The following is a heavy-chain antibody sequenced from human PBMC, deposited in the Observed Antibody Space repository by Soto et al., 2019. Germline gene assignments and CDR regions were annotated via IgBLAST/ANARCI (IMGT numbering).Heavy chain of an antibody. CDR2: IIPILGIA. D-gene: IGHD3-3*01. Sequence: GASVKVSCKASGGTFSSYTISWVRQAPGQGLEWMGRIIPILGIANYAQKFQGRVTITADKSTSTAYMELSSLRSEDTAVYYCARDAAYYDFWSGSYDAFDIWGQGTMVTVSS. V-gene: IGHV1-69*04. J-gene: IGHJ3*02. CDR3: ARDAAYYDFWSGSYDAFDI. CDR1: GGTFSSYT.